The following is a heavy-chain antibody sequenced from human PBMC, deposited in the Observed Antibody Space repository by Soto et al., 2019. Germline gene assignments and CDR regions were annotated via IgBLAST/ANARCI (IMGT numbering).Heavy chain of an antibody. CDR3: ARDPDSSGWYYFDY. Sequence: ASVKVSCKASGYTFTRYAMHWVRQAPGQSLEWMGWINAGNGNTKYSQKFQGRDTITRDTSASTDYMELSSLRSEDTAVYYCARDPDSSGWYYFDYWGQGTLVTVSS. D-gene: IGHD6-19*01. J-gene: IGHJ4*02. CDR1: GYTFTRYA. V-gene: IGHV1-3*01. CDR2: INAGNGNT.